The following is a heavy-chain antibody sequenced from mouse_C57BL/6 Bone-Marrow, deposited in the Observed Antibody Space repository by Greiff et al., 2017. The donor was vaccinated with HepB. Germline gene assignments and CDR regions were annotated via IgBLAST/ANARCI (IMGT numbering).Heavy chain of an antibody. D-gene: IGHD4-1*01. Sequence: QVQLQQPGAELVMPGASVKLSCKASGYTFTSYWMHWVKQRPGQGLEWIGEIDPSDSYTNYNQKFKGKSTLTVDKSSSTAYMHLSSLTSEDSAVYYCARDLTGPYFDYWGQGTTLTVSS. J-gene: IGHJ2*01. CDR2: IDPSDSYT. V-gene: IGHV1-69*01. CDR1: GYTFTSYW. CDR3: ARDLTGPYFDY.